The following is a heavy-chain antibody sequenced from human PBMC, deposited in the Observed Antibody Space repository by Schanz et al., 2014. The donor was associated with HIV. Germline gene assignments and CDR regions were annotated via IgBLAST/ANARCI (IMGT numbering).Heavy chain of an antibody. Sequence: QVQLVQSGGEVKKPGASVKVSCKASGYSFSTYGISWLRQAPGQGLEWMAWISASSGDTQFAQKFQERVTMTTDTSTDVAYMELKNLRSDDTAVYFCAIDYYKTRAGVAFDFWGQGTLVVVSS. J-gene: IGHJ3*01. CDR2: ISASSGDT. D-gene: IGHD3-10*01. V-gene: IGHV1-18*01. CDR1: GYSFSTYG. CDR3: AIDYYKTRAGVAFDF.